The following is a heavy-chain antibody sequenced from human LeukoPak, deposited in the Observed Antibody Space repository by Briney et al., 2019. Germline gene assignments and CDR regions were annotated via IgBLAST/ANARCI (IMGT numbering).Heavy chain of an antibody. V-gene: IGHV3-33*01. CDR2: IWYDGSNK. CDR3: ARDSPTTVVTPPGSFDI. J-gene: IGHJ3*02. CDR1: GFTFSSCG. D-gene: IGHD4-23*01. Sequence: GGSLRLSCAASGFTFSSCGMHWVRQAPGKGLEWVAVIWYDGSNKFYADSVKGRFTISGDNSKNTLYLQMNSLSAEDTAVYYCARDSPTTVVTPPGSFDIWGQGTMVTVSS.